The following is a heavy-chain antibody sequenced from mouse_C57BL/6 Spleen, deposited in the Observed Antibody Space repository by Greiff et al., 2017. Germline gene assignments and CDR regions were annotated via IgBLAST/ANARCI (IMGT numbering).Heavy chain of an antibody. V-gene: IGHV1-72*01. CDR1: GYTFTSYW. Sequence: VQLQQSGAELVKPGASVKLSCKASGYTFTSYWMHWVKQRPGRGLEWIGRIDPNSGGTKYNEKFKSKATLTVDKPSSTAYMQLSSLTSEDSAVYYCASRGIYYYGSSLSLGAMDYWGQGTSVTVSS. CDR3: ASRGIYYYGSSLSLGAMDY. J-gene: IGHJ4*01. D-gene: IGHD1-1*01. CDR2: IDPNSGGT.